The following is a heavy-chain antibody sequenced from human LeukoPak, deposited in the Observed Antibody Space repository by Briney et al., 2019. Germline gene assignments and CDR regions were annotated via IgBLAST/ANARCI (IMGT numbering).Heavy chain of an antibody. Sequence: PSETLSLTCTVSGGSISSSSYYWGWIRQPPGKGLEWIGSIYYSGSTYYNPSLKSRVTISVDTSKNQFSLKLSSVTAADTAVYYCARRIGGYYGSGSYYPFDYWGQGTLVTVSS. CDR2: IYYSGST. J-gene: IGHJ4*02. CDR3: ARRIGGYYGSGSYYPFDY. CDR1: GGSISSSSYY. V-gene: IGHV4-39*01. D-gene: IGHD3-10*01.